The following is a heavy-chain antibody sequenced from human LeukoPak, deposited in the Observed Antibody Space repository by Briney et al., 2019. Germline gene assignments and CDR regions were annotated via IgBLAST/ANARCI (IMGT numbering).Heavy chain of an antibody. D-gene: IGHD3-22*01. CDR1: GGTFSSYT. J-gene: IGHJ4*02. Sequence: SVKVSCKASGGTFSSYTISWVRQAPGQGLEWMGRIIPILGIANYAQKFQGRVTITADKSTSTAYMGLSSLRSEDTAVYYCARDQADSSGYLFDYWGQGTLVTVSS. V-gene: IGHV1-69*04. CDR3: ARDQADSSGYLFDY. CDR2: IIPILGIA.